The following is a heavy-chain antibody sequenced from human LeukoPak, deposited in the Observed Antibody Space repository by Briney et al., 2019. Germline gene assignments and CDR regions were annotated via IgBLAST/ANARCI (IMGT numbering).Heavy chain of an antibody. CDR1: GGSISSSTYS. CDR3: ARQISDSSWPRYPDY. J-gene: IGHJ4*02. Sequence: SETLSLTCTVSGGSISSSTYSWGWIRQPPGKGLEWIGNIFYSGTTNYNPSLKSRVTISVDTSKNQFSPRLSSVTAADTGAYYCARQISDSSWPRYPDYWGQGTLVTVSS. CDR2: IFYSGTT. V-gene: IGHV4-39*01. D-gene: IGHD6-13*01.